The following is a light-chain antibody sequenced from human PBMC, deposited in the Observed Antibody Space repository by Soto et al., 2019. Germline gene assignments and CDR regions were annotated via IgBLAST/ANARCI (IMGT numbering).Light chain of an antibody. CDR1: QSVGRSY. CDR2: GIS. V-gene: IGKV3-20*01. CDR3: QQYDASPIT. Sequence: EIVLTQSPGTLSLSPGERATLPCRASQSVGRSYLAWYQQKPGQAPRLFISGISKRATGIPARFSGGGSGTDFTLTISRLEPEDFALYICQQYDASPITFGQGTRLEIK. J-gene: IGKJ5*01.